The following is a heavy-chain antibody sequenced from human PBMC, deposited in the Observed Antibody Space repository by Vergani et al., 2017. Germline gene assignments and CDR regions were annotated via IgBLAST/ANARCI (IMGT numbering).Heavy chain of an antibody. J-gene: IGHJ6*02. CDR3: ALSSSSGGHYYYGMDV. V-gene: IGHV3-33*01. Sequence: QVQLVESGGGVVQPGRSLRLSCAASGFTFSSYGMHWVRQAPGKGLEWVAVIWYDGSNKYYADSVKGRFTISRDNSKNTLYLQMNSLRAEDTAVYYCALSSSSGGHYYYGMDVWGQGTLVTVSS. CDR1: GFTFSSYG. D-gene: IGHD6-6*01. CDR2: IWYDGSNK.